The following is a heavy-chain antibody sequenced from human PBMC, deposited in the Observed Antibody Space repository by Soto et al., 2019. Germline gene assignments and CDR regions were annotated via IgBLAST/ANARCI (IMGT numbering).Heavy chain of an antibody. J-gene: IGHJ4*02. Sequence: ASVKVSCKASGDTFSSYAISWVRQAPGQGLEWMGWINPNSGGTNCAQKFQGWVTMTRDTSISTAYMELSRLRSDDTAVYYCARGRIAAAGTAEIDYWGQGTLVTVSS. CDR3: ARGRIAAAGTAEIDY. D-gene: IGHD6-13*01. V-gene: IGHV1-2*04. CDR1: GDTFSSYA. CDR2: INPNSGGT.